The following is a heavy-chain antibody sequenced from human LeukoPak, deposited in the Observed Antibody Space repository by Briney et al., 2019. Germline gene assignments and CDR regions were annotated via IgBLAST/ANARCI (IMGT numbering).Heavy chain of an antibody. CDR1: GFTFSNAW. V-gene: IGHV3-21*01. D-gene: IGHD2-21*01. CDR2: ISTGSNYI. J-gene: IGHJ4*02. Sequence: GGSLGLSCAASGFTFSNAWMSWVRQAPGKGLEWVSSISTGSNYIYYADSLKGRFTISRDNAKNSLYLQMNSLRAEDTAVYYCAREVGIGYFDYWGQGTLVTVSS. CDR3: AREVGIGYFDY.